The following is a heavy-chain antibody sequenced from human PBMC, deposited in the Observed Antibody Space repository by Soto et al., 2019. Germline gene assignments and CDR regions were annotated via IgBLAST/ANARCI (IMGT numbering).Heavy chain of an antibody. D-gene: IGHD6-13*01. V-gene: IGHV4-38-2*01. CDR2: VYHGVNT. Sequence: SETLALAGAVSGFSISSGNYWGWIRKHPGKGLEWSGEVYHGVNTNYNPSLKSRVTISVDKSKNQFSMKLSSVTAADTAVYYCARIQSSSKSYYFDYWGQGTLVTVSS. CDR1: GFSISSGNY. J-gene: IGHJ4*02. CDR3: ARIQSSSKSYYFDY.